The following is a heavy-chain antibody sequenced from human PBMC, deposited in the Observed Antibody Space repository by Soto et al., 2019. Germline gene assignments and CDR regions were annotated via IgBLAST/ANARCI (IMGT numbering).Heavy chain of an antibody. J-gene: IGHJ4*02. CDR3: ARSTPHCSSTSCYGFLFDY. CDR2: ISGSGGST. D-gene: IGHD2-2*01. Sequence: GGSLRLSCAASGFTFSSYAMSWVRQAPGKGLEWVSAISGSGGSTYYADSVKGRFTISRDNSKNTLYLQMNSLRAKDTAVYYCARSTPHCSSTSCYGFLFDYWGQGTLVTVSS. CDR1: GFTFSSYA. V-gene: IGHV3-23*01.